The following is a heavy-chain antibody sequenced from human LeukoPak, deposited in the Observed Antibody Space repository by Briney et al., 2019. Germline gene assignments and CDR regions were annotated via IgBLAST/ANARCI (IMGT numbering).Heavy chain of an antibody. CDR2: ISSSSSYI. J-gene: IGHJ4*02. Sequence: PSETLSLTCTVSGGSISSYYWSWIRQPPGKGLEWVSSISSSSSYIYYADSVKGRFTISRDNSKNTLYLQMNSLRAEDTAIYYCAKDRSGSGTYYPDYWGQGTLLTVSS. CDR3: AKDRSGSGTYYPDY. V-gene: IGHV3-21*04. CDR1: GGSISSYY. D-gene: IGHD3-10*01.